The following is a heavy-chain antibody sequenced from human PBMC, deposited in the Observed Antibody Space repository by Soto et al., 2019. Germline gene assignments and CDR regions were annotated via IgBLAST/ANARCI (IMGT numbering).Heavy chain of an antibody. D-gene: IGHD3-3*01. CDR1: GFTFSNAW. V-gene: IGHV3-15*07. CDR3: TTAHRGIRFLEWLSHDAFDI. Sequence: GGSLRLSCAASGFTFSNAWMNWVRQAPGKGLEWVGRIKSKTDGGTTDYAAPVKGRFTISRDDSTNTLYLQMNSLKTEDTAVYYCTTAHRGIRFLEWLSHDAFDIWGQGTMVTVSS. J-gene: IGHJ3*02. CDR2: IKSKTDGGTT.